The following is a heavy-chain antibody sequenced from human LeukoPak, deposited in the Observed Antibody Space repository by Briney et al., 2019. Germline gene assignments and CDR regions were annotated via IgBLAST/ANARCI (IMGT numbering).Heavy chain of an antibody. J-gene: IGHJ4*02. D-gene: IGHD3-10*01. CDR2: IYYSGST. V-gene: IGHV4-59*01. CDR3: ARWNSGTYTIDY. Sequence: SETLSLTCAASGGSISSYYWSWIRQPPGKGLEWIGYIYYSGSTTYNPSLKSRVTISVDTSKNQFSLKLSSVTAADTAVYYCARWNSGTYTIDYWGQGTLVTVSS. CDR1: GGSISSYY.